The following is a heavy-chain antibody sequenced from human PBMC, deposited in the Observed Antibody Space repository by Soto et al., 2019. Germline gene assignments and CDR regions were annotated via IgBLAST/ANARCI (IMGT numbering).Heavy chain of an antibody. Sequence: QVQLVQSGAEVKKPGASVKVSCKASGYTFTGYYMHWVLQAPGQGLEWMGWINPNSGGTNYAQKFQGWVTMTRDTSISTAYMELSRLRSDDTAVYYCARYRSSGSGWCDYWGQGNLVTVSS. CDR1: GYTFTGYY. D-gene: IGHD6-19*01. CDR3: ARYRSSGSGWCDY. V-gene: IGHV1-2*04. J-gene: IGHJ4*02. CDR2: INPNSGGT.